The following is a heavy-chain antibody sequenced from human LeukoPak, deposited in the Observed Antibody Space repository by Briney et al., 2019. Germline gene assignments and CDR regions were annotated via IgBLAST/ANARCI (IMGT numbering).Heavy chain of an antibody. J-gene: IGHJ6*02. D-gene: IGHD3-22*01. CDR2: ISWNGGSI. CDR3: AKADYYDSSPNYYYYGMDA. V-gene: IGHV3-9*01. Sequence: GGSLRLSCAASGLTFDDYAMHWVRQAPGKGLEWVGGISWNGGSIGYAYSVKGRVTIARDNSKISLYLQMSSPRAENTALYYCAKADYYDSSPNYYYYGMDAWGQGTTVTVSS. CDR1: GLTFDDYA.